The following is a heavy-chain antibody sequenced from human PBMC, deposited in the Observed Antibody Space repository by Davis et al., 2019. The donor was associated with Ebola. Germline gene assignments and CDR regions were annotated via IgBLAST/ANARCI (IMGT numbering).Heavy chain of an antibody. V-gene: IGHV3-74*01. CDR2: IKSDGSDT. Sequence: PGGSLKISCAASGFTLSSYWMHWVRQAPGKGLVWVSRIKSDGSDTKYADSVKGRFTISRDNAKNTLYLQMNSLRAEDTAVYYCAREAIVVVPAGFDYWGQGTLVTVSS. D-gene: IGHD2-2*01. CDR3: AREAIVVVPAGFDY. CDR1: GFTLSSYW. J-gene: IGHJ4*02.